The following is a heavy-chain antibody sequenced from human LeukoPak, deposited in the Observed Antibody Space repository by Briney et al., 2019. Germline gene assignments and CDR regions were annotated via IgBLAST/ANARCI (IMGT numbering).Heavy chain of an antibody. CDR3: AADRSGWFYFDY. J-gene: IGHJ4*02. CDR2: IVVGSGNT. Sequence: TSVKVSCKASGFTFTSSAVQWVRQARGQRLEWIGWIVVGSGNTNYAQKFQERVTITRDMSTSTAYMELSRLRSEDTAVYYCAADRSGWFYFDYRGQGTLVTVSP. D-gene: IGHD6-19*01. V-gene: IGHV1-58*01. CDR1: GFTFTSSA.